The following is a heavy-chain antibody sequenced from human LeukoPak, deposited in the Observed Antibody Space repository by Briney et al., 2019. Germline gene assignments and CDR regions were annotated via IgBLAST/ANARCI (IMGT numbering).Heavy chain of an antibody. CDR1: GYSISSSYY. Sequence: SETLSLTCAVSGYSISSSYYWGWIRQPPGEGLEGIGTIYHSGITHYNPSLKSRVTLSVDTAKNQFSLKLRSVTAADTAVYYCASLPSNTVTHDYWGQGTLVTVSS. D-gene: IGHD4-23*01. CDR2: IYHSGIT. J-gene: IGHJ4*02. V-gene: IGHV4-38-2*01. CDR3: ASLPSNTVTHDY.